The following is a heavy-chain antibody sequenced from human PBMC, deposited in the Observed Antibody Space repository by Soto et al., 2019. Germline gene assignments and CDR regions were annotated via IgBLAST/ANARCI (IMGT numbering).Heavy chain of an antibody. V-gene: IGHV3-23*01. J-gene: IGHJ4*02. CDR1: GFTFSSYA. D-gene: IGHD3-22*01. CDR2: ISGSGNSP. Sequence: RRLSCAASGFTFSSYALSWVRQAPGKGLEWVSSISGSGNSPYYADSVKGRFTISRDNGKKTLYLQMNSLRAEDTAVYYCAKESYYDTSGYFPSDYWGQGTPVTVSS. CDR3: AKESYYDTSGYFPSDY.